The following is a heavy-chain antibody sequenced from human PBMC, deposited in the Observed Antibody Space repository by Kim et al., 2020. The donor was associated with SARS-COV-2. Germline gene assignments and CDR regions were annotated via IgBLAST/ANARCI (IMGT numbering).Heavy chain of an antibody. V-gene: IGHV3-13*04. CDR1: GFTFSSYD. CDR2: IGTAGDT. J-gene: IGHJ3*02. D-gene: IGHD6-19*01. CDR3: ARETTDSSGWGSFDI. Sequence: GGSLRLSCAASGFTFSSYDMHWVRQATGKGLEWVSAIGTAGDTYYPGSVKGRFTISRENAKNSLYLQMNSLRAGDTAVYYCARETTDSSGWGSFDIWGQGTMVTISS.